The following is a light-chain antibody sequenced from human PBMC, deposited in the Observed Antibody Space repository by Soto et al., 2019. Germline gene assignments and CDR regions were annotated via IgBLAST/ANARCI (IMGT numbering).Light chain of an antibody. CDR3: QQRSNWPLT. CDR2: DAS. J-gene: IGKJ5*01. Sequence: EIVLTQSPATLSLSPGERATLSCRASQSVSRYLVWFQQKPGQAPRLLIYDASNRATGIPARFSGSGSGTDITLTISSLEPEDFAIYYCQQRSNWPLTFGQGTRLEIK. CDR1: QSVSRY. V-gene: IGKV3-11*01.